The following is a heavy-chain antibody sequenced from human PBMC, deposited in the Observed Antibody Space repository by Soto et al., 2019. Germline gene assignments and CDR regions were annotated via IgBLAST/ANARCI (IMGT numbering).Heavy chain of an antibody. CDR2: ISAYNGNT. J-gene: IGHJ4*02. CDR1: GYTFTSYG. CDR3: ARSHPPHYGSGSFPPAIDY. D-gene: IGHD3-10*01. V-gene: IGHV1-18*01. Sequence: ASVKVSCKASGYTFTSYGISWVRQAPGQGLEWMGWISAYNGNTNYAQKLQGRVTMTTDTSTSTAYMELRSLRSDDTAVYYCARSHPPHYGSGSFPPAIDYWGQGTLVTVSS.